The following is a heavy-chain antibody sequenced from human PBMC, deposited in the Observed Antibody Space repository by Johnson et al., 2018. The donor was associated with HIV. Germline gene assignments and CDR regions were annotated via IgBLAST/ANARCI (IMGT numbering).Heavy chain of an antibody. J-gene: IGHJ3*02. V-gene: IGHV3-30*04. CDR3: ARNYYDSSDAFDI. Sequence: QVQLVESGGGVVQPGRSLRLSCAASGFTFSSYAMHWVRQAPGKGLEWVAVISYDGSNKYYADSVKGRFTISRDNSKNTLYLHMNSLRHDDTAVYYCARNYYDSSDAFDIWGQGTMVTVSS. CDR1: GFTFSSYA. D-gene: IGHD3-22*01. CDR2: ISYDGSNK.